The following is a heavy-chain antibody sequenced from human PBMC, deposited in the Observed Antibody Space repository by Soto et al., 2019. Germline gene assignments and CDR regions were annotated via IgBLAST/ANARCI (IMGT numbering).Heavy chain of an antibody. CDR1: GFTFSGSA. CDR3: TSTRDGYNPELDY. CDR2: IRSKANSYAT. D-gene: IGHD5-12*01. J-gene: IGHJ4*02. V-gene: IGHV3-73*01. Sequence: GGSLRLSCAASGFTFSGSAMHWVRQASGKGLEWVGRIRSKANSYATAYAASVKGRFTISRDDSKNTAYLQMNSLKTEDTAVYYCTSTRDGYNPELDYWGQGTLVTVSS.